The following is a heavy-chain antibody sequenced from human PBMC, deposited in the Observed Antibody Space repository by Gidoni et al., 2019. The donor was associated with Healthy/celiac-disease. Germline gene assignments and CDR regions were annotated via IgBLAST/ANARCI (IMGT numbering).Heavy chain of an antibody. CDR3: ASDYGDYDLHDAFDI. CDR2: IYSGGST. Sequence: EVQLVESGGGLVQPGGSLRLSCAASGFTVSSNYMSWVRQAPGKGLEWVSVIYSGGSTYYADSVKGRFTISRDNSKNTLYLQMNSLRAEDTAVYYCASDYGDYDLHDAFDIWGQGTMVTVSS. J-gene: IGHJ3*02. CDR1: GFTVSSNY. V-gene: IGHV3-66*02. D-gene: IGHD4-17*01.